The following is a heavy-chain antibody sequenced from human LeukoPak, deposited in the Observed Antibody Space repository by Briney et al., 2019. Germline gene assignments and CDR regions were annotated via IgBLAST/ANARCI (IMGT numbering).Heavy chain of an antibody. D-gene: IGHD1-26*01. CDR3: ARGSREGSLVGAVDY. V-gene: IGHV4-39*07. Sequence: SETLSLTCTVSGGSIRSDRYYWGWIRQPPGKDLEWFGSIYYSGNTYYNPSLKSRLTMSVDTSKNQFSLKLSSVTAADTAVYYCARGSREGSLVGAVDYWGQGTLVTVSS. J-gene: IGHJ4*02. CDR1: GGSIRSDRYY. CDR2: IYYSGNT.